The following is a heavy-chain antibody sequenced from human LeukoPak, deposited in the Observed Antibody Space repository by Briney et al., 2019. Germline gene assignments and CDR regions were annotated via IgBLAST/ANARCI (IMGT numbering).Heavy chain of an antibody. CDR3: ARGNWNWFDP. J-gene: IGHJ5*02. Sequence: SETLSLTCTVSGGSISSSSYYWGWIRQPPGKGLEWIGSIYYSGSTYYNPSLKSRVTISVDTSKNQFSLKLSSVTAADTAVYYCARGNWNWFDPWGQGTLVTVSS. D-gene: IGHD1-1*01. CDR1: GGSISSSSYY. V-gene: IGHV4-39*01. CDR2: IYYSGST.